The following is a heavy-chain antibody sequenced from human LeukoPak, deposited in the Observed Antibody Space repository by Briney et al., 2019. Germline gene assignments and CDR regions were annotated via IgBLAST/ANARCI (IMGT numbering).Heavy chain of an antibody. CDR3: ARGGYYDSSGYYMVAIDY. CDR2: INHNGST. Sequence: SETLSLTCAVYGGSFSGYSWSWIRQPPGKGLEWIGEINHNGSTNYNPSLKSRVTISVDTSKNQFSLKLSSVTAADTAVYYCARGGYYDSSGYYMVAIDYWGQGTLVTVSS. J-gene: IGHJ4*02. V-gene: IGHV4-34*01. CDR1: GGSFSGYS. D-gene: IGHD3-22*01.